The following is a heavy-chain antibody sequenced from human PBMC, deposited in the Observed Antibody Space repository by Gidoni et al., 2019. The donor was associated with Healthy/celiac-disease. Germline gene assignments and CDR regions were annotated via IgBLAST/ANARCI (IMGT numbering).Heavy chain of an antibody. J-gene: IGHJ3*02. CDR1: GYTFTSYA. CDR2: INAGNGNT. Sequence: QVQLVQSGAEVKKPGASVKVSCKASGYTFTSYAMHWVRQAPGQRLEWMGWINAGNGNTKYSQKFQGRVPITRDTSASTAYMELSSLRSEDTAVYYCASEGLIAPGAFDIWGQGTMVTVSS. V-gene: IGHV1-3*01. CDR3: ASEGLIAPGAFDI. D-gene: IGHD3-16*01.